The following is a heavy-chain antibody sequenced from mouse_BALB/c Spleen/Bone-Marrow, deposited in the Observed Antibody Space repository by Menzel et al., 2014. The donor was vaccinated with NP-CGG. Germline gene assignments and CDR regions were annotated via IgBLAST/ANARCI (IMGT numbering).Heavy chain of an antibody. CDR2: IYPSDGYI. CDR3: TRGGNYGWYFGV. J-gene: IGHJ1*01. Sequence: QVQLQQPGAELVRPGASVKLSCKASGHTFTSYWINWVKQRPGQGLEWNGNIYPSDGYINYNQKFKDKATLTVDKSSSTAYMQLSSPTSEDSAVCYCTRGGNYGWYFGVWGAGTTVTVSS. D-gene: IGHD2-1*01. CDR1: GHTFTSYW. V-gene: IGHV1-69*02.